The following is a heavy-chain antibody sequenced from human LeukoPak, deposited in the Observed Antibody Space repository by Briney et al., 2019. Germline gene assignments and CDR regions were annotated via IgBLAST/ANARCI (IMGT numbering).Heavy chain of an antibody. CDR3: ARKARIAAAGTDYYYYYMDV. CDR1: GFTFSSYE. Sequence: GGSLRLSCAASGFTFSSYEMNWVRQAPGKGLEWVSYISSSGSTIYYADSVKGRFTISRDNAKNSLYLQMNSLRAEDTAVYYCARKARIAAAGTDYYYYYMDVWGKGTTVTVS. CDR2: ISSSGSTI. J-gene: IGHJ6*03. V-gene: IGHV3-48*03. D-gene: IGHD6-13*01.